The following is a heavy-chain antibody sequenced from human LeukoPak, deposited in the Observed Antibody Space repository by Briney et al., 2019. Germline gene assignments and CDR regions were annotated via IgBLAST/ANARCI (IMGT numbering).Heavy chain of an antibody. V-gene: IGHV4-59*01. CDR3: ARYGLGSYHFDY. CDR2: IHYSGSN. D-gene: IGHD3-10*01. Sequence: SETLSLTCTVSGGSISGYYWSWIRQPPGKGLEWIGFIHYSGSNNYNPSLKSRVTISVDTSKNQFSLKLSSLTAADTAVYYCARYGLGSYHFDYWGQGTLVTVSS. CDR1: GGSISGYY. J-gene: IGHJ4*02.